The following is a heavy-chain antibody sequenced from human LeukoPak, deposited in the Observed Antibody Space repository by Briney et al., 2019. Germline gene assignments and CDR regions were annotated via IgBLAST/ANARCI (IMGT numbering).Heavy chain of an antibody. CDR1: GFTFSSYA. CDR3: AKSEEDIVVVVAAPIVY. D-gene: IGHD2-15*01. CDR2: ISGSGGST. Sequence: PGGSLRLSCAASGFTFSSYAMSWVRQAPGKGLEWVSGISGSGGSTYYADSVKGRFTISRDNSKNTLYLQMNSLRAEDTAVYYCAKSEEDIVVVVAAPIVYWGQGTLVTVSS. V-gene: IGHV3-23*01. J-gene: IGHJ4*02.